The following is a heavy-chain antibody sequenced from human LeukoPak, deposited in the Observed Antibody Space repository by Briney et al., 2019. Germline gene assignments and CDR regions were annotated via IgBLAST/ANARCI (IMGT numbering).Heavy chain of an antibody. V-gene: IGHV3-48*01. J-gene: IGHJ6*03. CDR3: ARDVVVGATNYYYMDV. CDR1: GFTFSSYS. D-gene: IGHD1-26*01. Sequence: GGSLRLSRAASGFTFSSYSMNWVRQAPGKGLEWVSYISSSSSTIYYADSVKGRFTISRDNAKNSLYLQMNSLRAEDTAVYYCARDVVVGATNYYYMDVWGKGTTVTVSS. CDR2: ISSSSSTI.